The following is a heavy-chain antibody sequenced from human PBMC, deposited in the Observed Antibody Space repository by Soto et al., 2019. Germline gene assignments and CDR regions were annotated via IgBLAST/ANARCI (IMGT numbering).Heavy chain of an antibody. D-gene: IGHD3-22*01. CDR3: AIFRAYYDSSGYPTGAFDI. CDR2: INPNSGGT. CDR1: GYTFTGCD. Sequence: ASVKVSCKASGYTFTGCDIHWVRRAPGQGLEWMGWINPNSGGTNYAQKFQGWVTMTRDTSISTAYMELSRLRSDDTAVYYCAIFRAYYDSSGYPTGAFDIWGQGTMVTVSS. J-gene: IGHJ3*02. V-gene: IGHV1-2*04.